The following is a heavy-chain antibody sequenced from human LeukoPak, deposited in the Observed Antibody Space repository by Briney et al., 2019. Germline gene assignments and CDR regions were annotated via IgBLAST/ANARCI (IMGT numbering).Heavy chain of an antibody. CDR1: GYTLTELS. J-gene: IGHJ3*02. V-gene: IGHV1-24*01. D-gene: IGHD3-10*01. Sequence: ASVKVSCKVSGYTLTELSMHWVRQAPGKGLEWMGGFDPEDGETIYAQKFQGRVTMTRDMSTSTVYMELSSLGSEDTAVYYCARDLYYYGSGSYYESDAFDIWGQGTMVTVSS. CDR3: ARDLYYYGSGSYYESDAFDI. CDR2: FDPEDGET.